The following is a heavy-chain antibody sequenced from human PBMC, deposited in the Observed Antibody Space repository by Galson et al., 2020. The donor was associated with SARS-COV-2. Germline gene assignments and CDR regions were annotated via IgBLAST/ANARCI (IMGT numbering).Heavy chain of an antibody. J-gene: IGHJ1*01. CDR3: TTGIH. CDR1: GFTFTTAW. CDR2: IKSKTDGATT. V-gene: IGHV3-15*01. Sequence: GSLRLSCVASGFTFTTAWMSWVRQAPGKGLEWVGRIKSKTDGATTDYAAPVKGRFTISRDDSYNTLYLQMNSLKTEDTAVYYCTTGIHWGQGTLITVSS.